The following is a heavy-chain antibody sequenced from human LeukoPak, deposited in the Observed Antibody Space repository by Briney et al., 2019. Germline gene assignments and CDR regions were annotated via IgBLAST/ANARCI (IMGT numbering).Heavy chain of an antibody. CDR3: IRHVDL. CDR2: IRSKTNNYAT. D-gene: IGHD3/OR15-3a*01. J-gene: IGHJ4*02. V-gene: IGHV3-73*01. CDR1: GFTFSSYS. Sequence: PGGSLRLSCAASGFTFSSYSMHWVRQAPGKGLEWVGRIRSKTNNYATAYAASVKGRLTISRDDSKNTAYLQMNSLKTEDTAVYYCIRHVDLWGQGTLVTVSS.